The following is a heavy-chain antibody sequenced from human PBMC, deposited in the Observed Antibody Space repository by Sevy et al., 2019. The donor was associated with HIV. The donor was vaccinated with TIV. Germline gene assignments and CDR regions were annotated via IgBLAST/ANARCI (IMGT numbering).Heavy chain of an antibody. J-gene: IGHJ4*02. CDR1: GFTFSGYA. Sequence: GGSLRLSCAASGFTFSGYAMSWVRQAPGKGLEWVSAISGSGGSTYYADSVKGRFTISRDNSKNTLYLQMNSLRAEDTAVYYCAKAIGEYYYDSSGYSVYFDYWGQRTLVTVSS. CDR3: AKAIGEYYYDSSGYSVYFDY. CDR2: ISGSGGST. V-gene: IGHV3-23*01. D-gene: IGHD3-22*01.